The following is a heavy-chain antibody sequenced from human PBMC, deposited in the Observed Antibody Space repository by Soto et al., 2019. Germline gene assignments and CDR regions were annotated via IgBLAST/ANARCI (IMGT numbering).Heavy chain of an antibody. V-gene: IGHV3-74*01. D-gene: IGHD1-26*01. Sequence: EVRLVESGGDLVQPGGSLRLSCATSGFNFSTYWLHWVRQVPGKGVVWVSRINSDGTITDYADSVKGRFTISRDNAKKTLYLDMNSLRADDTAVYYYTRDGGGRYYGGFDNWGQGTLVTVSS. CDR3: TRDGGGRYYGGFDN. J-gene: IGHJ4*02. CDR1: GFNFSTYW. CDR2: INSDGTIT.